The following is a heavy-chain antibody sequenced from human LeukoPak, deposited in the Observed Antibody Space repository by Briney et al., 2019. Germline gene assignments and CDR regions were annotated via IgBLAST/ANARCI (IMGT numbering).Heavy chain of an antibody. J-gene: IGHJ5*02. CDR3: ARDSSSWYWFDP. V-gene: IGHV1-69*04. Sequence: GASVKVSCKASGGTFSSYAISWVRQAPGQGLEWMGRIIPILGIANYAQKFQGRVTITADKSTSTAYMELSSLRSEDTAVYCCARDSSSWYWFDPWGQGTLVTVSS. D-gene: IGHD6-13*01. CDR1: GGTFSSYA. CDR2: IIPILGIA.